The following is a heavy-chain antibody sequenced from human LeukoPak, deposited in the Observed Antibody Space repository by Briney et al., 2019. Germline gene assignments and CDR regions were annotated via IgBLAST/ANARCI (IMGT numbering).Heavy chain of an antibody. J-gene: IGHJ4*02. CDR3: ARDQVVVTAILDY. D-gene: IGHD2-21*02. V-gene: IGHV3-64*01. Sequence: PGGSLRLSCAASGFTFSSYAMHWVRQAPGKGLEYVSAISSNGGSTYYANSVKGRFTISRDNAKNSLYLQMNSLRAEDTAVYYCARDQVVVTAILDYWGQGTLVTVSS. CDR2: ISSNGGST. CDR1: GFTFSSYA.